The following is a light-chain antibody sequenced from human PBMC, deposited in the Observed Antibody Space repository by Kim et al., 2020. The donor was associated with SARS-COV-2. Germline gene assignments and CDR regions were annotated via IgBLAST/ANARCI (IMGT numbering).Light chain of an antibody. CDR1: QGASRN. Sequence: EIVMTQSPATLSVSPGESATLSCRASQGASRNLAWYQHRPGQTPRLLIYHTSTRASGVPARFTGSGSGTEFTLTINSLQSDDFAIYYCQQYNNWPAITFGQGTRLEIK. CDR3: QQYNNWPAIT. J-gene: IGKJ5*01. CDR2: HTS. V-gene: IGKV3-15*01.